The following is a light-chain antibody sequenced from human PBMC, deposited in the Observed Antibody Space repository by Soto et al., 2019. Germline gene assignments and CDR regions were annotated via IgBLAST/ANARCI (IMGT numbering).Light chain of an antibody. Sequence: AIRMTQSPSSLSASTGDRVTITCRASQGISSYLAWYQQKPGKAPKLLIYAASTLQSGVPSRFSGSGSGTDFTLTISCLQSEDFATYYCHQYYSYPWPFGQGTKVEIK. J-gene: IGKJ1*01. CDR1: QGISSY. CDR2: AAS. V-gene: IGKV1-8*01. CDR3: HQYYSYPWP.